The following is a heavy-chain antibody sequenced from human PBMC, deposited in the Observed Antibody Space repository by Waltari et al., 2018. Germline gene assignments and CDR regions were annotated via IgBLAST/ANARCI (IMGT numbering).Heavy chain of an antibody. CDR1: GFTVSSNY. Sequence: EVQLVESGGGLIQPGGSLRLSCAASGFTVSSNYMSWIRQAPGKGLEWVSVIYSGGSTYYADSVKGRFTISRDNSKNTLYLQMNSLRAEDTAVYYCARDRGSGSYYYYYGMDVWGQGTTVTVSS. J-gene: IGHJ6*02. V-gene: IGHV3-53*01. CDR2: IYSGGST. CDR3: ARDRGSGSYYYYYGMDV. D-gene: IGHD3-10*01.